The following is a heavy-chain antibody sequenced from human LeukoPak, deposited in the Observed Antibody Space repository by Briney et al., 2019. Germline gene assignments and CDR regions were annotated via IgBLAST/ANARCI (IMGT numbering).Heavy chain of an antibody. CDR2: IKHDGSEK. CDR1: GFTFRDYA. V-gene: IGHV3-7*01. J-gene: IGHJ4*02. D-gene: IGHD3-3*01. Sequence: GGSLRLSSAASGFTFRDYAMSWVRQAPGKGLEWVASIKHDGSEKYYVDSVRGRFTISRDNTMNSLYLQMGSLRAEDTAVYYCATDRGWRTSGYYLYYFEYWGQGTLVTFSS. CDR3: ATDRGWRTSGYYLYYFEY.